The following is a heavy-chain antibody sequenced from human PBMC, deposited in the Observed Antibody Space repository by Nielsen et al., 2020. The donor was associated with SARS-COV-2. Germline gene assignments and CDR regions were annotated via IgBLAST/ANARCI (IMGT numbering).Heavy chain of an antibody. V-gene: IGHV4-34*01. CDR2: INHSGST. Sequence: SETLSLTCAVYGGSFSGYYWSWIRQPPGKGLEWIGEINHSGSTNYNPSLKSRVTISVDTSKNQFSLKLSSVTAADTAVYYCAITYDILTGREVFDYWGQGTLVTVSS. D-gene: IGHD3-9*01. CDR3: AITYDILTGREVFDY. CDR1: GGSFSGYY. J-gene: IGHJ4*02.